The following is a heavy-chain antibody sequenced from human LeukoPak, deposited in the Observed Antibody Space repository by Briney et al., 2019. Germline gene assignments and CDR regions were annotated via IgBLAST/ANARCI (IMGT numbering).Heavy chain of an antibody. CDR2: IIPILGIA. J-gene: IGHJ5*02. CDR3: ATSMAARRGKNWFDP. V-gene: IGHV1-69*10. Sequence: ASVKVSCKASGGTFSSYAISWVRQAPGQGLEWMGGIIPILGIANYAQKFQGRVTITADKSTSTAYMELSSLRSEDTAVYYCATSMAARRGKNWFDPWGQGTLVTVSS. D-gene: IGHD6-6*01. CDR1: GGTFSSYA.